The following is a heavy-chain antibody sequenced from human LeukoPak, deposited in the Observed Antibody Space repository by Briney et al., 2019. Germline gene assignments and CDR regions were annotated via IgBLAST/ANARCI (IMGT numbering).Heavy chain of an antibody. Sequence: PGGSLRLSCAASGFTFSSYGMHWVRQAPGKGLEWVAVISYDGSNKYYADSVKGRFTISRDNSKNTLYLQMNSLRAEDTAVYYCAKGQVVVVAATLDYWGQGTLVTVSS. CDR2: ISYDGSNK. D-gene: IGHD2-15*01. V-gene: IGHV3-30*18. J-gene: IGHJ4*02. CDR1: GFTFSSYG. CDR3: AKGQVVVVAATLDY.